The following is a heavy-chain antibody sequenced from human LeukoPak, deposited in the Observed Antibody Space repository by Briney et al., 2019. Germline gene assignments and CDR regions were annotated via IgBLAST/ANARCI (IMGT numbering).Heavy chain of an antibody. CDR2: IYYSGST. CDR1: GGSISSYY. V-gene: IGHV4-59*08. CDR3: VSPRGFSYGYFDY. Sequence: PSETLSLTCNVSGGSISSYYWSWIRQPPGRGLEWIGYIYYSGSTNYNPSLGSRVTISVDTSKNQFSLTLGSVSATDTAVYYCVSPRGFSYGYFDYWGQGTLVTVSS. D-gene: IGHD5-18*01. J-gene: IGHJ4*02.